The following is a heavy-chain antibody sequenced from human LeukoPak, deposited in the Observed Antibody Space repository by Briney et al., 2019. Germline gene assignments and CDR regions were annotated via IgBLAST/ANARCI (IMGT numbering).Heavy chain of an antibody. J-gene: IGHJ4*02. D-gene: IGHD3-22*01. Sequence: GGSLRLSCAASGFTVSSNYMSWVSQAPGKGLEWVSVIYSGGSTYYADSVKGRFTISRDNSKNTLYLQMNSLRAEDTAVYYCAKDWERRLLPTQFDYCGQGTLVTASS. CDR3: AKDWERRLLPTQFDY. CDR1: GFTVSSNY. V-gene: IGHV3-53*01. CDR2: IYSGGST.